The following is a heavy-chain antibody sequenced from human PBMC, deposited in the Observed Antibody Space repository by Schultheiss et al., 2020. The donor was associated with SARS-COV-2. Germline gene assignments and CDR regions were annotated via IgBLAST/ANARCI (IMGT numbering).Heavy chain of an antibody. V-gene: IGHV4-34*09. CDR3: ARDGAIHYDSSGYAGGMDV. Sequence: SCAASGFTFSNAWMSWVRQAPGKGLEWIGEINHSGSTNYNPSLKSRVTISVDTSKNQFSLKLSSVTAADTAVYYCARDGAIHYDSSGYAGGMDVWGQGTTVTVSS. CDR2: INHSGST. J-gene: IGHJ6*02. D-gene: IGHD3-22*01. CDR1: GFTFSNAW.